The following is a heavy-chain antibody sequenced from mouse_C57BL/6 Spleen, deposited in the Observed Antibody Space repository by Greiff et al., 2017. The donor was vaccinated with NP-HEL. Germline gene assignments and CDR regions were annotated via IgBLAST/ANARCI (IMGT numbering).Heavy chain of an antibody. Sequence: QVQLQQSGPELVKPGASVKISCKASGYAFSSSWMNWVKQRPGKGLEWIGRIYPGDGDTNYNGKFKGKATLTADKSSSTAYMQLSSLTSEDSAVYFCARERLRLRAAMDYWGQGTSVTVSS. CDR1: GYAFSSSW. CDR3: ARERLRLRAAMDY. CDR2: IYPGDGDT. D-gene: IGHD3-2*02. J-gene: IGHJ4*01. V-gene: IGHV1-82*01.